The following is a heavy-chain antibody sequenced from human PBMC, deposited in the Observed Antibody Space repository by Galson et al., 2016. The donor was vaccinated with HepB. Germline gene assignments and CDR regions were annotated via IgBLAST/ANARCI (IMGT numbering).Heavy chain of an antibody. CDR3: ATPDEGSGRIFDY. CDR1: GFTFSRSW. Sequence: SLRLSCAASGFTFSRSWMTWVRQAPGKGLEWVANIKQDGSEKYYVDSVKGRFTISRDNAKNSLYLQMNSLRAEDTAVYYCATPDEGSGRIFDYWGQGTLVTVSS. V-gene: IGHV3-7*03. D-gene: IGHD2-15*01. CDR2: IKQDGSEK. J-gene: IGHJ4*02.